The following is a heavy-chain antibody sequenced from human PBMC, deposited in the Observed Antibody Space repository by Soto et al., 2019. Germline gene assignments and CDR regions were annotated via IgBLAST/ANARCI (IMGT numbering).Heavy chain of an antibody. CDR1: GGSFSGYY. D-gene: IGHD2-15*01. V-gene: IGHV4-34*01. J-gene: IGHJ4*02. CDR2: INHSGST. CDR3: ARRGDIVVVVAASYYFDY. Sequence: SETLSLTCAVYGGSFSGYYWSWIRQPPGKGLEWIGEINHSGSTNYNPSLKSRVTISVDTSKNQFSLKLSSVTAADTAVYYCARRGDIVVVVAASYYFDYWGQGNLVTVSS.